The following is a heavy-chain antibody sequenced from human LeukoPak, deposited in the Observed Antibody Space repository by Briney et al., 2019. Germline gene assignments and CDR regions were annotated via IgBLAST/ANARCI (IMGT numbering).Heavy chain of an antibody. Sequence: NPSETLSLTCTVSGGSISSYYWSWIRQPPGKGLEWIGNIYDRGSTKYNPSLKSRVTISVDTSKNQFSLKLSSVTAADTAVYYCARGGSSWYGVYYYGMDVWGQGTTVTVSS. D-gene: IGHD6-13*01. CDR3: ARGGSSWYGVYYYGMDV. CDR1: GGSISSYY. CDR2: IYDRGST. V-gene: IGHV4-59*01. J-gene: IGHJ6*02.